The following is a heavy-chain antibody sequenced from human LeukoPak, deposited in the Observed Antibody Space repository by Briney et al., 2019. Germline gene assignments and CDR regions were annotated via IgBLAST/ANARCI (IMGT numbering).Heavy chain of an antibody. J-gene: IGHJ4*02. CDR2: IYYSGST. V-gene: IGHV4-59*08. D-gene: IGHD6-19*01. CDR3: AGGKQWLAFDY. CDR1: GGSISSYY. Sequence: PSETLSLTCTVSGGSISSYYWSWIRQPPGKGLEWIGYIYYSGSTNYNPSLKSRVTISVDTSKNQFSLKLSSVTAADTAVYYCAGGKQWLAFDYWGQGTLVTVSS.